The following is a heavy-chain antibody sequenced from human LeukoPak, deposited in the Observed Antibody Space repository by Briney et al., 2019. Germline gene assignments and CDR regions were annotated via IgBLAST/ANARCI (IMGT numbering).Heavy chain of an antibody. Sequence: PGGSLRLSCAASGFTFSSYSMNWVRQPSGKGLEWVGRIRSKAKSYETSYGASVKGRFTISRDDSKTTTYLQMNSLKTEETAVYYCTGYGSSSGCIDYWGQGTLVTVSS. CDR3: TGYGSSSGCIDY. D-gene: IGHD6-6*01. CDR1: GFTFSSYS. V-gene: IGHV3-73*01. J-gene: IGHJ4*02. CDR2: IRSKAKSYET.